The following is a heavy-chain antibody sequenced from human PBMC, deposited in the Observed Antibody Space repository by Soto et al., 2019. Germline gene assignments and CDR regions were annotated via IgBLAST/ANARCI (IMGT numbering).Heavy chain of an antibody. J-gene: IGHJ4*02. D-gene: IGHD3-10*01. CDR3: ARGNYGPDY. CDR1: GFTFRTSW. V-gene: IGHV3-74*03. Sequence: EVQLVESGGGLVQPGGSLRLSCAASGFTFRTSWMYWVRQPPGKGLVWVSRINDDGSTTTYVDSVKGRFTISRDNAKNTLFMQMDSLRAEDMGVYYCARGNYGPDYWGQGTLVTVSS. CDR2: INDDGSTT.